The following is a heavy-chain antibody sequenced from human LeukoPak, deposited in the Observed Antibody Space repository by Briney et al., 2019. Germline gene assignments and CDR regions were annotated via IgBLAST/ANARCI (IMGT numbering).Heavy chain of an antibody. CDR3: ASPPITQVVTQYFQH. D-gene: IGHD3-22*01. Sequence: ASVKVSCKASGYTFTSYGISWVRQAPGQGLEWMGWISACNGNTNYAQKLQGRVTMTTDTYTSTAYMELRSLRSDDTAVYYCASPPITQVVTQYFQHWGQGTLVTVSS. V-gene: IGHV1-18*01. J-gene: IGHJ1*01. CDR2: ISACNGNT. CDR1: GYTFTSYG.